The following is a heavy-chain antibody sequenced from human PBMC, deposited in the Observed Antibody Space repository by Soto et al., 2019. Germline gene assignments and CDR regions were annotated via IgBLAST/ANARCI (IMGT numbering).Heavy chain of an antibody. V-gene: IGHV3-30*18. D-gene: IGHD3-10*01. CDR1: GFTFSSYG. CDR3: AKDRFGELFPVLDY. Sequence: GGSLRLSCAASGFTFSSYGMHWVRQAPGKGLEWVAVISYDGSNKYYADSVKGRFTISRDNSKNTLYLQMNSLRAEDTAVYYCAKDRFGELFPVLDYWGQGTLVTVSS. CDR2: ISYDGSNK. J-gene: IGHJ4*02.